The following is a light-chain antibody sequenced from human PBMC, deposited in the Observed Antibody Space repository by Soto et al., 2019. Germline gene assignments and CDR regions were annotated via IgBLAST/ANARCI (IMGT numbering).Light chain of an antibody. CDR3: MQALETPYT. Sequence: EIVMTQSPVFLPVAPGEPASISCRSSKSLLESSGKKYLDWYLQKPGQSPQLLIYLGSNRASGVPDRFSGSASGTDFTLKISRVEAEDVGVYYCMQALETPYTFGQGTKVDIK. CDR1: KSLLESSGKKY. CDR2: LGS. V-gene: IGKV2-28*01. J-gene: IGKJ2*01.